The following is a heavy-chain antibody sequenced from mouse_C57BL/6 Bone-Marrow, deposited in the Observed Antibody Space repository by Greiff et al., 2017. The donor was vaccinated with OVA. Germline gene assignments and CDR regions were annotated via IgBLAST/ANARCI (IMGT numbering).Heavy chain of an antibody. D-gene: IGHD1-1*01. CDR2: IDPSDSYT. J-gene: IGHJ2*01. CDR1: GYTFTSYW. V-gene: IGHV1-50*01. CDR3: ARGTVVAPFDY. Sequence: QVQLQQPGAELVKPGASVKLSCKASGYTFTSYWMQWVKQRPGQGLEWIGEIDPSDSYTNSNQKFKGKATLTVDTSSSTAYMQLSSLTSEDSAVYYCARGTVVAPFDYWGQGTTLTVSS.